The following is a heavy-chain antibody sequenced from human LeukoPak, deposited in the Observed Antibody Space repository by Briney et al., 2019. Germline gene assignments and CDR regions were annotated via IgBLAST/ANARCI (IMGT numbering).Heavy chain of an antibody. Sequence: AGGSLRLSCAASGFTFSSYAIAWVRQAPGKGLEWVSSISDSGASTYYADSVKGRFTISRDNSKSTLYLQIITLRAEDTAVYYCAKYGTYGDYPFDYWGQGTLVTVSS. V-gene: IGHV3-23*01. CDR3: AKYGTYGDYPFDY. CDR2: ISDSGAST. D-gene: IGHD4-17*01. J-gene: IGHJ4*02. CDR1: GFTFSSYA.